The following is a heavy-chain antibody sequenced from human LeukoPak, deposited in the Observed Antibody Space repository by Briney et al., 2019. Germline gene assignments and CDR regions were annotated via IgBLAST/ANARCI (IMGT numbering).Heavy chain of an antibody. CDR2: INHSGST. Sequence: PSETLSLTCAVYGGSFSGYYWSWIRQPPGKGLEWIGEINHSGSTNYNPSLKSRVTISVDTSKNQFSLQLNSVTPEDTAVYYCARVNPELVVDYWGQGTLVTVSS. J-gene: IGHJ4*02. CDR1: GGSFSGYY. V-gene: IGHV4-34*01. CDR3: ARVNPELVVDY. D-gene: IGHD6-13*01.